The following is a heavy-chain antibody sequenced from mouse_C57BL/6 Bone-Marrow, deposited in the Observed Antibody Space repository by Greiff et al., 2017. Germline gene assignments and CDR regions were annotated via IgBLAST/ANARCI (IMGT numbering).Heavy chain of an antibody. CDR1: GFTFSDYY. J-gene: IGHJ4*01. V-gene: IGHV5-16*01. Sequence: EVKVVESEGGLVQPGSSMKLSCTASGFTFSDYYMALVRQVPEKGLEWVANINYDGSSTYYLDSLKSRFIISRDNAKNILYLQMSSLKSEDTATYYCAREGSSLYALDYWGQGASVTVSS. D-gene: IGHD1-1*01. CDR2: INYDGSST. CDR3: AREGSSLYALDY.